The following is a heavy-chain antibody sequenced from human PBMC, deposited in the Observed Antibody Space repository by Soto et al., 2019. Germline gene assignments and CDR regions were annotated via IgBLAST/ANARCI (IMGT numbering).Heavy chain of an antibody. CDR1: GGSMSNYY. CDR3: GRGSSPALGAPRPRVNWFDR. D-gene: IGHD1-26*01. CDR2: IYYIGST. J-gene: IGHJ5*02. V-gene: IGHV4-59*01. Sequence: SETLSLTGTVSGGSMSNYYCSWIRQPPWKGLEWIGYIYYIGSTNYNPSLKSRVTMSVDTSRNQLSLNLTSVTAADTAVYYCGRGSSPALGAPRPRVNWFDRLGQGTLVTFSS.